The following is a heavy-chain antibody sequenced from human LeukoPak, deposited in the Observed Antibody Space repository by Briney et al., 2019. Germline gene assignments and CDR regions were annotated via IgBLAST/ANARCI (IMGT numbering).Heavy chain of an antibody. CDR3: ALYSSSWFDAFDI. D-gene: IGHD6-13*01. J-gene: IGHJ3*02. V-gene: IGHV1-69*04. Sequence: GASVKVSCKASGGTFSSYAISWVRQAPGQGLEWMGRIIPILGIANYAQKFQGRVTITADKSTSTAYMELSSLRSEDTAVYYCALYSSSWFDAFDIWGQGTMVTVSS. CDR1: GGTFSSYA. CDR2: IIPILGIA.